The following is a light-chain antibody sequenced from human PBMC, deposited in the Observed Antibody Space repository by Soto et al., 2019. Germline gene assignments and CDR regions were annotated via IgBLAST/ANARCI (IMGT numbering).Light chain of an antibody. J-gene: IGKJ1*01. Sequence: EIVLTQSPATLSLSPGERATLSCRASQSVSSYLAWYQQKPGQAPSLLIYDASNRATGIPARFSGSGSGTDFTLTISSREPEDFAVYYCQQRSNWPRGTFGQGTKVEIK. V-gene: IGKV3-11*01. CDR2: DAS. CDR3: QQRSNWPRGT. CDR1: QSVSSY.